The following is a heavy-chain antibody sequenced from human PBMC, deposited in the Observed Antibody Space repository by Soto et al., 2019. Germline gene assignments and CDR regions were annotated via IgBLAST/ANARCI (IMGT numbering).Heavy chain of an antibody. Sequence: EVQLVESGGGLVQPGGSLRLSCAASGFTFTNYWMHWVRQVPGKGLVWVSRINADGSYASYADFVKGRFTISRDNSRNTVHLQMNSLSAEDTAGYYCARDFTTAETPGDDFDYWGQGIPVTVSS. CDR1: GFTFTNYW. J-gene: IGHJ4*02. CDR3: ARDFTTAETPGDDFDY. V-gene: IGHV3-74*01. CDR2: INADGSYA. D-gene: IGHD4-17*01.